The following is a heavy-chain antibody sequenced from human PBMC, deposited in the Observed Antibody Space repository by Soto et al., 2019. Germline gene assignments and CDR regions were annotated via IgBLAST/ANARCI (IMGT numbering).Heavy chain of an antibody. CDR1: GGSFSGYY. D-gene: IGHD3-22*01. CDR3: ARMSYFYDKWYFDL. Sequence: SETLSLTCAVYGGSFSGYYWSWIRQPPGKGLEWIGEINHSGSTNYNPSLKSRVTMSVDTSKNQFTLKLNSVTAADTATYYCARMSYFYDKWYFDLWGRGTLVTVSS. J-gene: IGHJ2*01. V-gene: IGHV4-34*01. CDR2: INHSGST.